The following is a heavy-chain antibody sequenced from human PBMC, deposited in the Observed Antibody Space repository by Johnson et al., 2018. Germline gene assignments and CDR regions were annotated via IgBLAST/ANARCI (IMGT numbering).Heavy chain of an antibody. CDR2: IYSGGST. J-gene: IGHJ6*02. D-gene: IGHD1/OR15-1a*01. CDR1: GFTFSDYY. Sequence: VQLVQSGGGLVKPGGSLRLSCAASGFTFSDYYMSWIRQAPGKGLEWVSVIYSGGSTYYADSVKGRFTISRDNSKNTLYLQMNSLRAEDTAVYYCAKAKQRYYYYGMDVWGQGTTVTVSS. CDR3: AKAKQRYYYYGMDV. V-gene: IGHV3-66*01.